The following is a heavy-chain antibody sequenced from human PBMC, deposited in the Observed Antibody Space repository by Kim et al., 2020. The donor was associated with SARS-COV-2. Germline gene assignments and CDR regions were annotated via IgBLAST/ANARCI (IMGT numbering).Heavy chain of an antibody. D-gene: IGHD2-21*02. CDR1: GFTFNTHW. V-gene: IGHV3-7*01. J-gene: IGHJ4*02. CDR2: INGDGSEK. CDR3: VGTGMYSY. Sequence: GGSLRLSCVASGFTFNTHWMQWVRQAPGKGLEWVASINGDGSEKTYLDSVKGRFTISRDNAVTSLYLQMDSLRVDDTAVYYCVGTGMYSYWGQGTLVTVSS.